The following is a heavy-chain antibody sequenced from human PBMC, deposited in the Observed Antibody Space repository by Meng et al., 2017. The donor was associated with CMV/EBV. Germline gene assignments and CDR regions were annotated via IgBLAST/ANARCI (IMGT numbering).Heavy chain of an antibody. CDR1: GFTFSSYW. CDR2: IKQDGSEK. V-gene: IGHV3-7*01. CDR3: ARARMLKGIQLWVDPEYYFDY. Sequence: GESLKISCAASGFTFSSYWMSWVRQAPGKGLEWVANIKQDGSEKYYVDSVKGRFTISRDNAKNSLYLQTNSLRAEDTAVYYCARARMLKGIQLWVDPEYYFDYWGQGTLVTVSS. J-gene: IGHJ4*02. D-gene: IGHD5-18*01.